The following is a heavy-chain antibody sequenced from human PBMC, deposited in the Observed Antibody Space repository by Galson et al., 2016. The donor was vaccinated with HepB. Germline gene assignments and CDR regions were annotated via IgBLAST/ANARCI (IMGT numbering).Heavy chain of an antibody. D-gene: IGHD6-13*01. CDR1: GFSLSTSGMC. J-gene: IGHJ3*02. CDR2: IDWDDEK. V-gene: IGHV2-70*12. Sequence: PALVKPTQTLTLTCTFSGFSLSTSGMCVSWIRQPPGKALEWLALIDWDDEKYYSTSLKTRLTITKDTSKNQVVLTMTNMDPVDTATYYCAHRRGSTWPYAAFDIWGQGTVVTVSS. CDR3: AHRRGSTWPYAAFDI.